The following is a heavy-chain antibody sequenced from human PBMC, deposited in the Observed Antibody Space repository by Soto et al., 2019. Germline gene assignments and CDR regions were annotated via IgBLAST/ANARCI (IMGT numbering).Heavy chain of an antibody. CDR3: AKIRQTFYYCGMDV. CDR2: ISYDGSNK. D-gene: IGHD3-16*01. V-gene: IGHV3-30*18. Sequence: GGSLRLSCAASGFTFSSYGIHWVRQAPGKGLEWVAVISYDGSNKYCADSVRGRFTISRDNSKNTLYLQMNSLRTEDTAVYYCAKIRQTFYYCGMDVWGQGTTVTVSS. J-gene: IGHJ6*02. CDR1: GFTFSSYG.